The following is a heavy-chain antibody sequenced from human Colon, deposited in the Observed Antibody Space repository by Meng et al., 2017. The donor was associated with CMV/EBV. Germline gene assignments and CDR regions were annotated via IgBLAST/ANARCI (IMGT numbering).Heavy chain of an antibody. J-gene: IGHJ5*02. V-gene: IGHV3-53*01. CDR1: GFSVSNTY. CDR3: VRDLGGGYCRGASCRAS. Sequence: GESLTISCAASGFSVSNTYMSWVRPAPGKGLEWVSVISDGGTPYYADSVNGRFTISRDNSKNTLYLQMNSLRAEDTAIYYCVRDLGGGYCRGASCRASWGQGTLVTVSS. D-gene: IGHD2-15*01. CDR2: ISDGGTP.